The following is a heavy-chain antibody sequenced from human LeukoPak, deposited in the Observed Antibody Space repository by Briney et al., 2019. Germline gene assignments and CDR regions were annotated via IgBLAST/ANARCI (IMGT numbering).Heavy chain of an antibody. CDR3: ARLFTGEPDY. J-gene: IGHJ4*02. V-gene: IGHV5-10-1*01. CDR2: IDPSDSYT. D-gene: IGHD7-27*01. Sequence: GEFLSISCKGSGYSFTSNWIIWVRQMPGKGLEWMGRIDPSDSYTNINPSFQGHVTFSADKSISTAYLQWSSLKASDTAMYYCARLFTGEPDYWGQGALVTVSS. CDR1: GYSFTSNW.